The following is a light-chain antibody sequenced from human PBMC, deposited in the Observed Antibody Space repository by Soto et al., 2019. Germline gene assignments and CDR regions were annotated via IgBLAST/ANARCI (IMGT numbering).Light chain of an antibody. Sequence: DIQITQKPSSLSASVGDRVTITCRASQSISSNLNWYQQKPGKAPKLLIYAASNLQSGVPSTFSGSGSGTDFTLTISSLQPEDFATYYCQQSHSIPWTLGQGTKVDIK. CDR2: AAS. J-gene: IGKJ1*01. V-gene: IGKV1-39*01. CDR1: QSISSN. CDR3: QQSHSIPWT.